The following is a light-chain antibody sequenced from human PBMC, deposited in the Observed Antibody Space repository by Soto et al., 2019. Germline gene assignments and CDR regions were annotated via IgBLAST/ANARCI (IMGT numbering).Light chain of an antibody. CDR1: QSVSSN. V-gene: IGKV3-15*01. CDR3: QQYNNWPET. Sequence: EIVMTQSPATLSVSPGERATLSCRDSQSVSSNLAWYQQKPGQAPRLLIYGASTRATDVPARFSGSGSGTEFTLTISSLQSEDFAVYYCQQYNNWPETFGQGTKVEIK. CDR2: GAS. J-gene: IGKJ1*01.